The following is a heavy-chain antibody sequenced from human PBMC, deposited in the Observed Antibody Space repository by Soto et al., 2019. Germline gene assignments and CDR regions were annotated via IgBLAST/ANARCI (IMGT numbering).Heavy chain of an antibody. CDR3: ASSEYSSSSYYYYYGMDV. CDR1: GFTVSSNY. D-gene: IGHD6-6*01. CDR2: IYSGGST. Sequence: EVQLVETGGGLIQPGGSLRLSCAASGFTVSSNYMSWVRQAPGKGLGWVSVIYSGGSTYYADSVKGRFTISRDNSKNTLYLQMNSLRAEDTAVYYCASSEYSSSSYYYYYGMDVWGQGTTVTVSS. J-gene: IGHJ6*02. V-gene: IGHV3-53*02.